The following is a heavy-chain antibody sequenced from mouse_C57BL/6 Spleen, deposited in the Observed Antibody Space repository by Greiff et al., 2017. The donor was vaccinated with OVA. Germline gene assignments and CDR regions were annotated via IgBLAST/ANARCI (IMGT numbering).Heavy chain of an antibody. V-gene: IGHV1-26*01. CDR2: INPNNGGT. J-gene: IGHJ2*01. CDR1: GYTFTDYY. Sequence: EVKLQQSGPELVKPGASVKISCKASGYTFTDYYMNWVKQSHGKSLEWIGDINPNNGGTSYNQKFKGKATLTVDKSSSTAYMELRSLTSDDSAVYDCARSRDFDYWGQGTTLTVSA. CDR3: ARSRDFDY.